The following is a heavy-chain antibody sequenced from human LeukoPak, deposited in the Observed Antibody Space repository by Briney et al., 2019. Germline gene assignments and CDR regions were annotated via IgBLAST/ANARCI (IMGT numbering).Heavy chain of an antibody. Sequence: ASVKVSCKSSGYTFTSHYIHWVRQAPGQGLEWMGAINPSGGSTRYAQRFQGRVTMPMDTSTDTVYMELTSLGSEDTAVFFCARGSYSAYDFGITKFDYWGQGTLVTVSS. CDR3: ARGSYSAYDFGITKFDY. CDR2: INPSGGST. V-gene: IGHV1-46*01. D-gene: IGHD5-12*01. CDR1: GYTFTSHY. J-gene: IGHJ4*02.